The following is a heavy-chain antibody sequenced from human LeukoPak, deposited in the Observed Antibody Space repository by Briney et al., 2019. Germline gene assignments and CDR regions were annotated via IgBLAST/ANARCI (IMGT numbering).Heavy chain of an antibody. Sequence: PGGSLRLSCAASGFTFSAYWMTWVRQAPEKGLEWVANIQQDGSAKYYVDSVRGRFTISRDNSKNTLYVQMNSLRAEDTAVYYCAKRSGGSGSYFEYWGQGALVTVSS. V-gene: IGHV3-7*01. D-gene: IGHD3-10*01. CDR1: GFTFSAYW. CDR3: AKRSGGSGSYFEY. CDR2: IQQDGSAK. J-gene: IGHJ4*02.